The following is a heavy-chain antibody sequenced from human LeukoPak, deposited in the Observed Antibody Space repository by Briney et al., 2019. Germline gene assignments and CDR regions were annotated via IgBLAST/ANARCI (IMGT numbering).Heavy chain of an antibody. V-gene: IGHV4-4*02. CDR1: GGSISSSNW. D-gene: IGHD3-10*01. CDR2: IYHRGST. CDR3: VRHSETYGMDV. J-gene: IGHJ6*02. Sequence: KTSETLSLTCAVSGGSISSSNWWSWVRQPPGKGLEWIGEIYHRGSTNYNPSLKSRVTISVDKSKNQFSLKLSSVTAADTAEYYCVRHSETYGMDVWGQGTTVTVSS.